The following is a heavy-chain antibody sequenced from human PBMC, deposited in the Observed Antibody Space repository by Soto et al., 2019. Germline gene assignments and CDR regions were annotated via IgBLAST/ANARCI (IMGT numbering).Heavy chain of an antibody. CDR2: VFYTGSA. V-gene: IGHV4-39*01. D-gene: IGHD2-2*01. CDR3: AKTPSSWYDS. Sequence: QLHLQESGPRLVKPSETLSLTCTVSGGSIRGSDDYWAWIRQSPGKGLEYIGSVFYTGSAYYNPSLKSRVTVVADTSTNRFFLNLKSVTATDTAVYYCAKTPSSWYDSWGQGTLVTVSS. J-gene: IGHJ5*01. CDR1: GGSIRGSDDY.